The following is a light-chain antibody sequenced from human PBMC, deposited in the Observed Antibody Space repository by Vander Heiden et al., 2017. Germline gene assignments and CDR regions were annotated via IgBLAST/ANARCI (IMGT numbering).Light chain of an antibody. Sequence: QSALTQPPSASGSPGQSVTISCTGTSSDVGGYNYVSWYQQHPGKAPILMMYEVSKRPAGVPDRVSGSKSGNTASLTVSGLQAEEEADYYCSSAAGSKNDVFGRGTKLTVL. V-gene: IGLV2-8*01. CDR2: EVS. J-gene: IGLJ2*01. CDR3: SSAAGSKNDV. CDR1: SSDVGGYNY.